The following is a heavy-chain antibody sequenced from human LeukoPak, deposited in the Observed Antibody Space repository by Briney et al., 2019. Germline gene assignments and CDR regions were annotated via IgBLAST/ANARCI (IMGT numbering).Heavy chain of an antibody. J-gene: IGHJ4*02. CDR3: ARDSLAAGTLDY. D-gene: IGHD6-13*01. CDR1: GYSISSGYY. CDR2: IYHSGST. Sequence: SETLSLTCTVSGYSISSGYYWGWIRQPPGKGLEWIGSIYHSGSTYYNPSLKSRVTISVDTSKNQFSLKLSSVTAADTAVYYCARDSLAAGTLDYWGQGTLVTVSS. V-gene: IGHV4-38-2*02.